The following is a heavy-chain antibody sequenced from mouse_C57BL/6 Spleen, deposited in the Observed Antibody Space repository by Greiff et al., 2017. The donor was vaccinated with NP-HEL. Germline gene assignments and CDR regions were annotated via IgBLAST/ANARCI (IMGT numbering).Heavy chain of an antibody. J-gene: IGHJ3*01. CDR1: GYTFTSYW. V-gene: IGHV1-59*01. Sequence: QVQLQQSGAELVRPGTSVKLSCKASGYTFTSYWMHWVKQRPGQGLEWIGVIDPSDSYTNYNQKFKGKATLTVDTSSSTAYMQLSSLTSEDSAVYYCASTMVTTEGFAYWGQGTLVTVSA. D-gene: IGHD2-2*01. CDR3: ASTMVTTEGFAY. CDR2: IDPSDSYT.